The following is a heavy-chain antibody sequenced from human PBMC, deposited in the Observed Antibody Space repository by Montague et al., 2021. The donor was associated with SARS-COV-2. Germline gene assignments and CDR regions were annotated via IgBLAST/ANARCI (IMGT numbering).Heavy chain of an antibody. CDR1: GGSISSSIYY. V-gene: IGHV4-39*07. D-gene: IGHD2-15*01. CDR2: FNYSGST. CDR3: ASDPRVVLAAAIYNWFDP. J-gene: IGHJ5*02. Sequence: SETLSLTCTVSGGSISSSIYYWVWLRQPPGKELEWIGSFNYSGSTYYNPCVKIRVTVSLDTSKTQFSLKISSVTAADTAVYYCASDPRVVLAAAIYNWFDPWGQGTLVTVSS.